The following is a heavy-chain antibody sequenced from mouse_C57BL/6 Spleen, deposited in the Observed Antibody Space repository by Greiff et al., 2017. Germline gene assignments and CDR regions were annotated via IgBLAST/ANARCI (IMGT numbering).Heavy chain of an antibody. J-gene: IGHJ4*01. V-gene: IGHV1-85*01. Sequence: VQLQQSGPELVKPGASVKLSCKASGYTFTSYDINWVKQRPGQGLEWIGWIYPRDGSTKYNEKFKGKATLTVDTSSSTAYMELHSLTSEDSAVYFCAREESSGPYAMDYWGQGTSVTVSS. D-gene: IGHD3-2*02. CDR3: AREESSGPYAMDY. CDR1: GYTFTSYD. CDR2: IYPRDGST.